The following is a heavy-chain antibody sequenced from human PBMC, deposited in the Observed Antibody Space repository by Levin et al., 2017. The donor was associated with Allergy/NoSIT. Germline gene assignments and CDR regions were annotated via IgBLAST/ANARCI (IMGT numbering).Heavy chain of an antibody. CDR2: IKSKTDGATI. Sequence: PGGSLRLSCVGSGFTFNNAWMNWVRQAPGKGLEWVGQIKSKTDGATIDYAAPVKGRFTIPRDDSKNTLYLLMNSLKTEDTAAYYLTTRPTFWGQGTLVAVSS. V-gene: IGHV3-15*01. J-gene: IGHJ4*02. CDR1: GFTFNNAW. CDR3: TTRPTF.